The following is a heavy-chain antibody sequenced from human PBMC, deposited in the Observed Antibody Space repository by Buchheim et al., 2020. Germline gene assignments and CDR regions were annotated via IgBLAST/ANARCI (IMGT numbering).Heavy chain of an antibody. Sequence: QVQLQQWGAGLLKPSETLSLTCAVYGGSFSGYYWSWIRQHPGKGLEWIGYIYYSGSTYYNPSLKSRVTISVDTSKNQFSLKLSSVTAADTAVYYCARGNYYDTNYFDYWGQGTL. CDR1: GGSFSGYY. CDR3: ARGNYYDTNYFDY. J-gene: IGHJ4*02. V-gene: IGHV4-34*01. CDR2: IYYSGST. D-gene: IGHD3-22*01.